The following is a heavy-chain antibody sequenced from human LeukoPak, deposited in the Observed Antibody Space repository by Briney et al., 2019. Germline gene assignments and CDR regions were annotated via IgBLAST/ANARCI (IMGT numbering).Heavy chain of an antibody. CDR3: ARDRTSGGVVDY. D-gene: IGHD3-16*01. CDR1: GGSISSYY. Sequence: PSETLSLTCTVSGGSISSYYWSWIRQPPGKGLEWIGYIYYSGSTNYNPSLKSRVTISVDTSKNQFSLKLSSVTAADTAVYYCARDRTSGGVVDYWGQGTLVTVSS. V-gene: IGHV4-59*01. CDR2: IYYSGST. J-gene: IGHJ4*02.